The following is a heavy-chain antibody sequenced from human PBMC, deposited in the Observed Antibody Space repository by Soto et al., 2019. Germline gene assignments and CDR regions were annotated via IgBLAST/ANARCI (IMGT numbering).Heavy chain of an antibody. D-gene: IGHD1-7*01. Sequence: SETLSLTCSVSGDSISNLDYFWAWIRQPPGQALEYIGYIYKSATTYYNPSFESRVAISVDTSKSQFSLNVTSVTAADTAVYYCASRDPGTSVDYWGQGTLVTVSS. CDR3: ASRDPGTSVDY. V-gene: IGHV4-30-4*01. J-gene: IGHJ4*02. CDR2: IYKSATT. CDR1: GDSISNLDYF.